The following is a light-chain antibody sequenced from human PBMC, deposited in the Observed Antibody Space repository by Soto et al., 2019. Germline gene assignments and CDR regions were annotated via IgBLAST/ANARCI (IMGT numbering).Light chain of an antibody. CDR1: QSVSSSY. Sequence: EIVLTQSPGTLSLSPGERATLSCRASQSVSSSYLAWYQQKPGQAPRLLIYGASSRATGIPDRFSGSGSGTDFTLTISRLEPEDFAVHYCQQYGSSPWTFGQGTKLEIK. CDR2: GAS. V-gene: IGKV3-20*01. CDR3: QQYGSSPWT. J-gene: IGKJ2*02.